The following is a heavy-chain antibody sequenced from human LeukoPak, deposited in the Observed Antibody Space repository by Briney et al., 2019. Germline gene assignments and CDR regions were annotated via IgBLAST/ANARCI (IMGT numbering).Heavy chain of an antibody. Sequence: PSETLSLTCTVSGGSISSGDYYWSWIRQPPGQGLEWIGYIYYSGSTYYNPSLKSRVTISVDTSKNQFSLKLSSVTAADTAVYYCARGRGCSGGSCPDAFDIWGQGTMVTVPS. D-gene: IGHD2-15*01. J-gene: IGHJ3*02. CDR1: GGSISSGDYY. CDR3: ARGRGCSGGSCPDAFDI. V-gene: IGHV4-30-4*01. CDR2: IYYSGST.